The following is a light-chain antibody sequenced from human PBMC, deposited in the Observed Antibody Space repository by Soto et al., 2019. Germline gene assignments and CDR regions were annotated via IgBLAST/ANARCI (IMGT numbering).Light chain of an antibody. CDR2: EVS. V-gene: IGLV2-14*01. CDR3: SSYTTSGTPV. J-gene: IGLJ3*02. Sequence: QSALTQPASVSGSPGQSITISCTGTSSDVGGYNYLSGYQQHPGKAPRVMIYEVSNRPSGVSNRFSGSKSGNTASLTISGLHAEDEADYFCSSYTTSGTPVFGGGTKLTVL. CDR1: SSDVGGYNY.